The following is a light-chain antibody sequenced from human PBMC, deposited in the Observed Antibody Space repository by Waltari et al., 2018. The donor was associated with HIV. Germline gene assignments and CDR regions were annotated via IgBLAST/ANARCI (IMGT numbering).Light chain of an antibody. CDR3: QVWDTTTDQWV. J-gene: IGLJ3*02. V-gene: IGLV3-21*04. Sequence: SYVLTPPPSVSVDPGETARITCGGTNIGSKRVQGYQQKPGQAPVLVIYDGNDRPSGIPERFSGSSSGNTATLTISRVEAGDEADYYCQVWDTTTDQWVFGGGTELAVL. CDR2: DGN. CDR1: NIGSKR.